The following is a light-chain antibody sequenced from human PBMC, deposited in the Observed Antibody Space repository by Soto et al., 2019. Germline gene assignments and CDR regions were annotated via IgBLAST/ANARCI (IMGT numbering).Light chain of an antibody. CDR1: QGISND. Sequence: DIQMTQSPSSLSASVGDRVTITCRASQGISNDLGWYQQKPGKAPQRLIYDASSLQGEVPSRFSGSGSGTEFTLTISSLQPEDSATYYCLQHDAYPLTFGGGTKVEIK. CDR3: LQHDAYPLT. J-gene: IGKJ4*01. CDR2: DAS. V-gene: IGKV1-17*01.